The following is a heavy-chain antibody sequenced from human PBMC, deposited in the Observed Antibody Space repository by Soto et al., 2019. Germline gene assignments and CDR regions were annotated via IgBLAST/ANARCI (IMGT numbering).Heavy chain of an antibody. V-gene: IGHV1-69*01. J-gene: IGHJ4*02. D-gene: IGHD4-4*01. CDR2: IIPMFAAT. CDR1: GGSFSDFA. CDR3: ARGGIVAVPAALSSYDDYTNYRFDS. Sequence: QVQLAQSGAEVRKPGSSVKVSCRASGGSFSDFAFSWVRQAPGQGLEWMGGIIPMFAATKYAQRFQGRVTISADASTRTVCWALSSRTSDDSAVYYCARGGIVAVPAALSSYDDYTNYRFDSWGQGTLVSVSS.